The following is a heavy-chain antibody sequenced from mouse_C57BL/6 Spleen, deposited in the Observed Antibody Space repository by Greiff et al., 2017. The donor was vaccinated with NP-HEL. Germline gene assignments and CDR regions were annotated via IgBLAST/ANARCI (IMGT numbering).Heavy chain of an antibody. CDR2: IYPGDGDT. V-gene: IGHV1-82*01. J-gene: IGHJ2*01. CDR1: GYAFSSSW. Sequence: VQGVESGPELVKPGASVKISCEASGYAFSSSWLNWVKQRPGQGLEWIGRIYPGDGDTTYNGKFKGKATLTADQSSSTAYMQLSSLTSEDSAVYFCARYMDYGNYWGQGTTLTVSS. D-gene: IGHD1-1*01. CDR3: ARYMDYGNY.